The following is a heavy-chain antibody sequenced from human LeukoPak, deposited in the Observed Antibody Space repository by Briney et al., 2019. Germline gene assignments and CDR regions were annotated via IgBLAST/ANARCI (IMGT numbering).Heavy chain of an antibody. CDR3: ARDRGYSYGHIGAFDI. J-gene: IGHJ3*02. Sequence: PSETLSLTCTVSGGSISSGDYYWSWIRQPPGKGLEWIGYIYYSGSTYYNPSLKSRVTISVDTSKNQFSLKLSSVTAADTAVYYCARDRGYSYGHIGAFDIWGQGTMVTVSS. V-gene: IGHV4-30-4*08. D-gene: IGHD5-18*01. CDR2: IYYSGST. CDR1: GGSISSGDYY.